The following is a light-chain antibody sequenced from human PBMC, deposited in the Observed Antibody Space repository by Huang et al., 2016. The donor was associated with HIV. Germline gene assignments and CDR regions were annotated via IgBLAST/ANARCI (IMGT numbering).Light chain of an antibody. J-gene: IGKJ1*01. CDR2: LAS. V-gene: IGKV4-1*01. CDR1: QSVYSSSTNKDY. Sequence: DIIMTQSPDSLAVSLGERATLNCRSSQSVYSSSTNKDYMAWFQQKPGQPPRLRLFLASTREAGVPDRFSGSGSGTHFTLTIANLEAEDAAIYYCQQYYSSPQTFGQGTRVEVK. CDR3: QQYYSSPQT.